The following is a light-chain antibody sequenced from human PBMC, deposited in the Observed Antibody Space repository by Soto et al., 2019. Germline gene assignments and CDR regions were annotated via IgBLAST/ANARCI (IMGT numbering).Light chain of an antibody. CDR2: WAS. J-gene: IGKJ1*01. CDR3: QQYYTPPWT. V-gene: IGKV4-1*01. Sequence: DIVMTQSLDSLAVSLGERATINCKSSQNVLHSSDNKNYLAWYQQKPGQSPKLLIYWASTRESGVPDRFSGSGSGTDFTLTINRLEAEDVAVYFCQQYYTPPWTFGRGTKVEIK. CDR1: QNVLHSSDNKNY.